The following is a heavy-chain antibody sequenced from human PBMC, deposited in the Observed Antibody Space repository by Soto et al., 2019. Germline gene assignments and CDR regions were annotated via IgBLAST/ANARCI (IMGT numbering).Heavy chain of an antibody. CDR3: AKDFPNPNFWSGYDYAFDI. V-gene: IGHV3-30*18. J-gene: IGHJ3*02. D-gene: IGHD3-3*01. CDR2: ISYDGSNK. Sequence: QVQLVESGGGVVQPGRSLRLSCAASGFTFSSYGMHWVRQAPGKGLEWVAVISYDGSNKYYADSVKGRFTISRDNSKNTLYLQINSLRAEDTAVYYCAKDFPNPNFWSGYDYAFDIWGQGTMVTVSS. CDR1: GFTFSSYG.